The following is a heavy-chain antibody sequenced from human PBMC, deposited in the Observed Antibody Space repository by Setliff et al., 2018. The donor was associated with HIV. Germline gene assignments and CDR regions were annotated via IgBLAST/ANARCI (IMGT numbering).Heavy chain of an antibody. D-gene: IGHD5-12*01. CDR2: IFHSAST. CDR1: GYSISSGYY. CDR3: ARRGAYGYDYFDY. V-gene: IGHV4-38-2*01. J-gene: IGHJ4*02. Sequence: SETLSLTCVVSGYSISSGYYWDWIRQPPGKGLEWIANIFHSASTNYNPSLKSRVTISIDTSKNQFSLKLTSVTAADTAVYYCARRGAYGYDYFDYWGPGTLVTV.